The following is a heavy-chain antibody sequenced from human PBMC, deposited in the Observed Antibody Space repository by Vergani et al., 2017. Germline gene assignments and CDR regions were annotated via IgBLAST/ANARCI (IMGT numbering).Heavy chain of an antibody. V-gene: IGHV3-15*01. D-gene: IGHD6-19*01. J-gene: IGHJ4*02. CDR3: AKDAYSSGWYPGGY. Sequence: EVQLVESGGGLVKPGGSLRLSCAASGFTFSNAWMSWVRQAPGKGLEWVGRIKSKTDGGTTDYAAPVKGRFTISRDNSKNTLYLQMNSLRAEDTAVYYCAKDAYSSGWYPGGYWGQGTLVTVSS. CDR1: GFTFSNAW. CDR2: IKSKTDGGTT.